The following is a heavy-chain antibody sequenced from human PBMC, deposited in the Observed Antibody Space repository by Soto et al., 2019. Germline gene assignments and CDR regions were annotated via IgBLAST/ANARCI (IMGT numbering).Heavy chain of an antibody. J-gene: IGHJ3*01. CDR3: ATDLNWSGT. V-gene: IGHV3-7*01. D-gene: IGHD3-3*01. CDR2: IKPDGSDT. Sequence: GGSLRLSCAASGFTFSSYWMTWVRQAPGKGLEFLATIKPDGSDTYYVDFVKGRFTISRDNAKNSLSLKMNSLRAEDTALYYCATDLNWSGTWGQGTMVTVSS. CDR1: GFTFSSYW.